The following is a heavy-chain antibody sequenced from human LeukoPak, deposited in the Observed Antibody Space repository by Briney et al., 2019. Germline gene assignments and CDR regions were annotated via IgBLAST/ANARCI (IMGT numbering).Heavy chain of an antibody. CDR3: AKSDSSGYYSLGFDY. CDR1: GFTFSSYA. D-gene: IGHD3-22*01. J-gene: IGHJ4*02. V-gene: IGHV3-23*01. CDR2: ISGSGGST. Sequence: GGSLRLSCAASGFTFSSYAMAWVRPAPGKGLEWVSIISGSGGSTYYADSVKGRFTISRDNSKNTLYLQMNSLRAEDTAVYYCAKSDSSGYYSLGFDYWGQGTLVTVSS.